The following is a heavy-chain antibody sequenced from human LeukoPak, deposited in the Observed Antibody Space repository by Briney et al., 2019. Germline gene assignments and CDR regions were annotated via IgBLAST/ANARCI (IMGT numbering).Heavy chain of an antibody. Sequence: GESLKISCQTSGYSFTSYWIGWVRQMPGKDLEWMGFIYPGDSDTRYSPSFQGQVTISADKPISSAYLQWSSLKASDTGIYYCARHSRVSGLTGYWGQGTLVTVSS. CDR3: ARHSRVSGLTGY. J-gene: IGHJ4*02. CDR2: IYPGDSDT. V-gene: IGHV5-51*01. D-gene: IGHD2-15*01. CDR1: GYSFTSYW.